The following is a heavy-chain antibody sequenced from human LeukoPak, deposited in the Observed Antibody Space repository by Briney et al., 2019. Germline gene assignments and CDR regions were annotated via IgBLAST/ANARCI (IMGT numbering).Heavy chain of an antibody. Sequence: LPGGSLRLSCAASGFTFSSYSMNWVRQAPGKGLEWVSYISSSSSTIYYADSAKGRFTISRDNAKNSLYLQMNSLRAEDTAVYYCARVELWFGEPLGNYWGQGTLVTVSS. CDR2: ISSSSSTI. D-gene: IGHD3-10*01. CDR1: GFTFSSYS. CDR3: ARVELWFGEPLGNY. V-gene: IGHV3-48*01. J-gene: IGHJ4*02.